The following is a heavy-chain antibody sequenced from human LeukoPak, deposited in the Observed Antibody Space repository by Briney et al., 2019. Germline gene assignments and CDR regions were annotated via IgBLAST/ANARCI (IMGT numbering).Heavy chain of an antibody. D-gene: IGHD1-7*01. Sequence: ASETLSLNATVSSGSISSYYWSRIPPPPGHERKWFGSIYTSESTNYNPSLKSRVTMSVETSKNQFSLRLSSVTAADTAVYYCARESSITGTTRWFDPWGQGTLVTVSS. CDR1: SGSISSYY. V-gene: IGHV4-4*07. CDR3: ARESSITGTTRWFDP. CDR2: IYTSEST. J-gene: IGHJ5*02.